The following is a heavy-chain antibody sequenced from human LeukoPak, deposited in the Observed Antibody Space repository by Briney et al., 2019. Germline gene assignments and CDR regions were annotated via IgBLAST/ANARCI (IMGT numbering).Heavy chain of an antibody. J-gene: IGHJ4*02. CDR2: IYYSGST. CDR3: ARGLPGHDYGGAWEY. D-gene: IGHD4-23*01. CDR1: SGSISSYY. V-gene: IGHV4-59*01. Sequence: SETPSLTCTVSSGSISSYYWNWIRQPPGKGLEWIGHIYYSGSTTYRPSLKSRVTISVDMSRNQFSLKLISVTAADTAVYYCARGLPGHDYGGAWEYWGQGILVTVSS.